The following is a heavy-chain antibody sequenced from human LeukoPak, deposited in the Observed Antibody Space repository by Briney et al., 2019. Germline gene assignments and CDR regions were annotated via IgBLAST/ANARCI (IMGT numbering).Heavy chain of an antibody. CDR1: GFTLSTYW. J-gene: IGHJ4*02. CDR2: INRDGSST. V-gene: IGHV3-74*01. CDR3: ARGVGATFDY. Sequence: GGSLRLSCAASGFTLSTYWMHWVRQAPGKGLVWVSRINRDGSSTTYADSVKGRFTISRDNAKNTLYLQMNSLRAEDTAVYYCARGVGATFDYWGQGTLVTVSS. D-gene: IGHD1-26*01.